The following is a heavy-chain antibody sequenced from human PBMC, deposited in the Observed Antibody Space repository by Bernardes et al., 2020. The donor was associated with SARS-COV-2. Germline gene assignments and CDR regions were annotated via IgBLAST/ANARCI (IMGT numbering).Heavy chain of an antibody. V-gene: IGHV3-15*01. Sequence: GGSLRLSCAASGFTFSNAWMSWVRQAPGKGLEWVGRIKSKTDGGTTDYAAPVKGRFTISRDDSKNTLYLQMNSLKTEDTAVYYCTTRCSGGSCPWSGAGEFDYWGQGTLVTVSS. CDR3: TTRCSGGSCPWSGAGEFDY. CDR1: GFTFSNAW. CDR2: IKSKTDGGTT. D-gene: IGHD2-15*01. J-gene: IGHJ4*02.